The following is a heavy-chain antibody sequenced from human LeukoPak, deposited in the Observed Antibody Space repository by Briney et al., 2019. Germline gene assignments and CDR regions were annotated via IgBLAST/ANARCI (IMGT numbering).Heavy chain of an antibody. D-gene: IGHD3-9*01. CDR3: AKSDWFDLIIYFDY. CDR1: GFTFSSYA. V-gene: IGHV3-23*01. J-gene: IGHJ4*02. CDR2: ISGSGGST. Sequence: GGSLTLSCAASGFTFSSYAMSWVRQAPGKGLEWVSAISGSGGSTYYAYSVKGRFTISRDKSKNTLYLKMNSLRAEDTAVYYCAKSDWFDLIIYFDYWGQGALVTVSS.